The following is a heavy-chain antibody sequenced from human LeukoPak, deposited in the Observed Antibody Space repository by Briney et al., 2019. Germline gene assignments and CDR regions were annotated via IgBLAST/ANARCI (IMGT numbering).Heavy chain of an antibody. V-gene: IGHV3-48*03. CDR1: GFTFSSYE. CDR2: ISSSGSTI. D-gene: IGHD3-9*01. J-gene: IGHJ4*02. Sequence: GGSLRLSXAASGFTFSSYEMNWVRQAPGKGLEWVSYISSSGSTIYYADSVKGRFTISRDNAKNSLYLQMNSLRAEDTAVYYCARGRYYDILTGYYIHPAPFDYWGQGTLVTVSS. CDR3: ARGRYYDILTGYYIHPAPFDY.